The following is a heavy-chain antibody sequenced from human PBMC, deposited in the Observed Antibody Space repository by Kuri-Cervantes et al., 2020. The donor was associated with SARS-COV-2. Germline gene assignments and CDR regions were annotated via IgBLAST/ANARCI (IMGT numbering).Heavy chain of an antibody. CDR1: GYTFSSYA. D-gene: IGHD3-10*01. CDR3: ARAYTSGVLLWSLLGY. J-gene: IGHJ4*02. CDR2: ISYDGSNK. Sequence: GGSLRLSCAASGYTFSSYAMHWVRQAPGKGLKWVAVISYDGSNKYYADSVKGRFTISRDNSKNTLYLQMNSLRAEDTAVYYCARAYTSGVLLWSLLGYWGQGTLVTVSS. V-gene: IGHV3-30-3*01.